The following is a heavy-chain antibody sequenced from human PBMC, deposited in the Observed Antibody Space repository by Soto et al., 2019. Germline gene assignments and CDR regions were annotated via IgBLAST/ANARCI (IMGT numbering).Heavy chain of an antibody. CDR3: ARGENYDFWSGSKGYMDV. D-gene: IGHD3-3*01. CDR2: INPSGGST. CDR1: GYTFTSYY. Sequence: QVQLVQSGAEVKKPGASVKVSCKASGYTFTSYYMHWMRQAPGQGLEWMGIINPSGGSTSYAQKFQGRVTMTRDTSTSTVYMELSSLRSEDTAVYYCARGENYDFWSGSKGYMDVWGKGTTVTVSS. V-gene: IGHV1-46*03. J-gene: IGHJ6*03.